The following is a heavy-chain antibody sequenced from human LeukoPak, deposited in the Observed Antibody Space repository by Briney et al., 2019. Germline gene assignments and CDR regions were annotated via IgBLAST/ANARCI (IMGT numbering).Heavy chain of an antibody. CDR2: IYHSGST. V-gene: IGHV4-38-2*02. D-gene: IGHD4-17*01. CDR1: GYSISSGYY. J-gene: IGHJ3*02. Sequence: ASETLSPTCTVSGYSISSGYYWGWIRQPPGKGLEWIGSIYHSGSTYYNPSLKSRVTISVDTSKNQFSLKLSSVTAADTAVYYCATGLYGDYEDAFDIWGQGTMVTVSS. CDR3: ATGLYGDYEDAFDI.